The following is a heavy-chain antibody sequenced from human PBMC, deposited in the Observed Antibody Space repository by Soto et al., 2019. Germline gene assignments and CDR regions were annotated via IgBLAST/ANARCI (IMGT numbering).Heavy chain of an antibody. CDR1: GYDFTNYW. J-gene: IGHJ4*02. Sequence: EVQLVPSGAEVKKPGESLKISCKGSGYDFTNYWIGWVRQMPGKGLEWMGIISPADSDTRYSPSFQGQVTISADKSISTAYLQWSSLKASDTAMYYCARRVAATGNYFDYWGQGTLVTVSS. CDR2: ISPADSDT. CDR3: ARRVAATGNYFDY. V-gene: IGHV5-51*01. D-gene: IGHD6-13*01.